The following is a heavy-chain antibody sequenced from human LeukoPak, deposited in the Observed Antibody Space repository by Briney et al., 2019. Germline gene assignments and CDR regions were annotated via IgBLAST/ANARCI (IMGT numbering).Heavy chain of an antibody. CDR1: GGTFSSYA. CDR3: ARDVRDILTGHDGAGYAFDI. V-gene: IGHV1-69*01. D-gene: IGHD3-9*01. Sequence: GSTVKVSCKASGGTFSSYAISWVRPAPGQGREWMGGIIPIFGTANYAQKFQGRVTITADESTSTAYMELSSLRSEDTAVYYCARDVRDILTGHDGAGYAFDIWGQGTMVTVSS. J-gene: IGHJ3*02. CDR2: IIPIFGTA.